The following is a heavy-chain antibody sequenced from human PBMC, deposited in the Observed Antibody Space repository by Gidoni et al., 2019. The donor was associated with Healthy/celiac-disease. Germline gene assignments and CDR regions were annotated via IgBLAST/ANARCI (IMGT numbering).Heavy chain of an antibody. D-gene: IGHD3-9*01. CDR1: GFTFSSYG. CDR3: ARARNFDWLLYFDY. CDR2: IWYDGSNK. Sequence: QVQLVESGGGVVQPGRSLRLSCAASGFTFSSYGMHWVRQAPGKGLEWVAVIWYDGSNKYYADSVKGRFTISRDNSKNTLYLQMNSLRAEDTAVYYCARARNFDWLLYFDYWGQGTLVTVSS. J-gene: IGHJ4*02. V-gene: IGHV3-33*01.